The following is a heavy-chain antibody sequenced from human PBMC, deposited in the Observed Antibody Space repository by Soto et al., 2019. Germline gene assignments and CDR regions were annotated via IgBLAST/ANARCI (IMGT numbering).Heavy chain of an antibody. D-gene: IGHD6-13*01. CDR3: ARNGAAAGTWYFDL. CDR1: GGSISSSSYY. Sequence: SETLSLTCTVSGGSISSSSYYWGWIRQPPGKGLEWIGRIYYSGSTYYNPSLKSRVTISVDTSKNQFSLKLRSVTAADTAVYYCARNGAAAGTWYFDLWGRGTLVTVSS. CDR2: IYYSGST. J-gene: IGHJ2*01. V-gene: IGHV4-39*01.